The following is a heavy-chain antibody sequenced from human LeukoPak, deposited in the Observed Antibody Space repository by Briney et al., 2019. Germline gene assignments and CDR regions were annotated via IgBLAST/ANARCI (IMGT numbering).Heavy chain of an antibody. J-gene: IGHJ4*02. D-gene: IGHD1-14*01. V-gene: IGHV4-61*01. CDR1: GGSVSGGNYY. CDR3: ARTGSTGGY. CDR2: IHYSGST. Sequence: SETLSLTCTVSGGSVSGGNYYCSWTRQSPGKGLEWIGYIHYSGSTVYSPSLKSRVTMSIDTSKNQFSLNLSSVTAADTAIYYCARTGSTGGYWGQGTLVTVSS.